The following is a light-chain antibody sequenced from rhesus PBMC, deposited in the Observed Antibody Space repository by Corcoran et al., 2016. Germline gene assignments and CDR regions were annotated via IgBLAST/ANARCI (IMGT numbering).Light chain of an antibody. CDR3: QHGYGTQFT. CDR1: ENGNNY. CDR2: KAS. J-gene: IGKJ3*01. V-gene: IGKV1-74*01. Sequence: DIQMTQSPSSLSASVGDRVTITCRASENGNNYLYWYQQKPGKAPKLLIYKASTLQSGVPSRFSGSGSGIDNTIAICSLQPEHVANYYGQHGYGTQFTFGPGTKLDIK.